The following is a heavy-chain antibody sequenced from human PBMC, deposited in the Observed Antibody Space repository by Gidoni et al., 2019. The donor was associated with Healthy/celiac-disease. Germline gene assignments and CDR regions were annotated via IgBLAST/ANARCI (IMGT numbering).Heavy chain of an antibody. Sequence: EVQLVESGGGSVQRGESLRLSCAASGSRFTTYTMNWARQAPGRGLEWVSHMSATGDTVAYADSVKGRFTISRDNDKNSVFLQMNNLRDEDSAVYFCTRGPVTRSPRFDFWGQGTLATVSS. J-gene: IGHJ4*02. V-gene: IGHV3-48*02. CDR2: MSATGDTV. CDR1: GSRFTTYT. CDR3: TRGPVTRSPRFDF. D-gene: IGHD4-17*01.